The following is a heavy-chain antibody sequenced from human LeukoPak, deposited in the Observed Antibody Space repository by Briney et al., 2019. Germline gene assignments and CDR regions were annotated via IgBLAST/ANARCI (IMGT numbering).Heavy chain of an antibody. D-gene: IGHD2-2*01. CDR3: ARVSVTKTLFDY. V-gene: IGHV4-39*07. CDR1: GGSISSSSYC. CDR2: IYYSGSS. Sequence: SETLSLTCTVSGGSISSSSYCWGWIRQPPGKGLEWIGSIYYSGSSYYNTSLKSRVTISVDTSKNQFSLKLSSVTAADTAVYYCARVSVTKTLFDYWGQGTLVTVSS. J-gene: IGHJ4*02.